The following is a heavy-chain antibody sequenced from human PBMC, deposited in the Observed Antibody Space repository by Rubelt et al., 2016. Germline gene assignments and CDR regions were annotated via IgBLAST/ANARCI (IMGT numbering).Heavy chain of an antibody. D-gene: IGHD3-22*01. CDR1: GYTFTTYG. J-gene: IGHJ4*02. V-gene: IGHV1-18*01. CDR2: INTYNDKT. Sequence: QVHLVQSAIEVKKPGASVKISCKTSGYTFTTYGIIWVRRAPGQGLEWMGWINTYNDKTNYPQKFQGRVSMTTDSSTNTAYRELGGLGSDDTAVYYCARGYFDSTGDFDCGGQGTLVTASS. CDR3: ARGYFDSTGDFDC.